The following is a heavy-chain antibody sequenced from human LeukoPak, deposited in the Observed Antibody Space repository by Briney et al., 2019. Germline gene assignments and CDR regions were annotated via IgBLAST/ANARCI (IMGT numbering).Heavy chain of an antibody. D-gene: IGHD5-12*01. V-gene: IGHV3-9*01. J-gene: IGHJ6*02. CDR2: ISWNSGSI. Sequence: PGGSLRLSCAASGFTFDDYAMHWVRQAPGKGLEWVSGISWNSGSIGYADSVKGRFTISRDNAKNSLYLQMNSLRAEDTALYYCAKGGEYSGYDYGRPSGTYYGMDVWGQGTTVTVSS. CDR1: GFTFDDYA. CDR3: AKGGEYSGYDYGRPSGTYYGMDV.